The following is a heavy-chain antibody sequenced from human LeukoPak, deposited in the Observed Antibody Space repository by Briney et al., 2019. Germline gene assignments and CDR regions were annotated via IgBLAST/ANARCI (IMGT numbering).Heavy chain of an antibody. J-gene: IGHJ4*02. CDR1: GYTFTSYG. V-gene: IGHV1-69*04. Sequence: GASVKVSCKASGYTFTSYGISWVRQAPGQGLEWMGRIIPILGIANYAQKFQGRVTITADKSTSTAYMELSSLRSEDTAVYYCAREDCSGGSCYSSAYWGQGTLVTVSS. CDR3: AREDCSGGSCYSSAY. D-gene: IGHD2-15*01. CDR2: IIPILGIA.